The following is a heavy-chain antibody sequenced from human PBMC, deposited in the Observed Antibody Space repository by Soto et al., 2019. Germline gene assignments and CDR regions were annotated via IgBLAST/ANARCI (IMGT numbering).Heavy chain of an antibody. CDR2: IYYSGST. CDR3: ARGAPYCSGGSCYRAIDY. CDR1: GGSVSSGSYY. Sequence: QVQLQESGPGLVKPSETLSLTCTVSGGSVSSGSYYWSWIRQPPGKGLEWIGYIYYSGSTNYNPSRQSRVTISVDTSKNQFSLKLSSVTAADTAVYYCARGAPYCSGGSCYRAIDYWGQGTLVTVSS. J-gene: IGHJ4*02. D-gene: IGHD2-15*01. V-gene: IGHV4-61*01.